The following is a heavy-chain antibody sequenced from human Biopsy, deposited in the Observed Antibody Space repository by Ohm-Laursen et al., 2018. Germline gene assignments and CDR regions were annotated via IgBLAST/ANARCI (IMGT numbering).Heavy chain of an antibody. CDR2: INHSGRT. D-gene: IGHD3-22*01. Sequence: SVTLSVTCAVYGESFNGYSWSWIRQTPGKGLEWIGEINHSGRTNYNPSLKSRVTISVDTSKNQFSLKGWSVTAADTAVYYCVRCVDYYDPYRYYALDVWGQGTTVTVSS. V-gene: IGHV4-34*01. CDR3: VRCVDYYDPYRYYALDV. CDR1: GESFNGYS. J-gene: IGHJ6*02.